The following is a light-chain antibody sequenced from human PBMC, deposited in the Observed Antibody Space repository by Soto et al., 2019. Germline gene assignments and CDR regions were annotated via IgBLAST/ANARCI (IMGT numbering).Light chain of an antibody. CDR1: QGVGND. V-gene: IGKV1-6*01. J-gene: IGKJ4*01. CDR2: AGS. CDR3: LQDYTYPLT. Sequence: AIQLTQSPFSLSASVGDTVTITCRASQGVGNDLAWYRQRPGKAPQLVICAGSKSHSGVSSRFSGSGSGTDFVLTIRDLQPDDLATYFCLQDYTYPLTFGGGTKLEI.